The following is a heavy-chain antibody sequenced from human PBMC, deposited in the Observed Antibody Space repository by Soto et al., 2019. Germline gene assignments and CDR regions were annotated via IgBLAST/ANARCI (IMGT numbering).Heavy chain of an antibody. D-gene: IGHD6-13*01. CDR2: IITIFGTA. J-gene: IGHJ6*02. Sequence: QIQLVQSGAEVKKPGSSVKVSCKASGGTFSSYAISWVRQAPGQGLEWMGGIITIFGTANYAQKLQGRVTITADESTSTAYMELSSLRSEEPAVYYCARVKADSSSWSNYSGMDVWGQGTTVTVSS. CDR3: ARVKADSSSWSNYSGMDV. CDR1: GGTFSSYA. V-gene: IGHV1-69*12.